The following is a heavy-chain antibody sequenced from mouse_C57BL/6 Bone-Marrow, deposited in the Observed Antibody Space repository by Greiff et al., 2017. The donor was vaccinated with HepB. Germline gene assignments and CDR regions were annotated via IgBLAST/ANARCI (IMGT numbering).Heavy chain of an antibody. CDR1: GYTFTSYW. V-gene: IGHV1-61*01. Sequence: VQLQQPGAELVRPGSSVKLSCKASGYTFTSYWMDWVKQRPGQGLEWIGNIYPSDSETHYNQKFKDKATLTVDKSSSTAYMQLSSLTSEDSAVYYCATKGFTTVVVPFDYWGQGTTLTVSS. J-gene: IGHJ2*01. CDR3: ATKGFTTVVVPFDY. D-gene: IGHD1-1*01. CDR2: IYPSDSET.